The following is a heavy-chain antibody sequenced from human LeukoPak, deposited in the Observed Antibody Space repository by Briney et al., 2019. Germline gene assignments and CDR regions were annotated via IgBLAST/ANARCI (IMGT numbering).Heavy chain of an antibody. CDR2: ISGSGGRT. Sequence: GGSLRLSCAASGFTFSSYGMSWVRQAPGKGLEWVSGISGSGGRTYYADSVKGRFTISRDNSKNTLYLQMNSLRAEDTAVYYCAREETDYYGSGSYFPDYWGQGTLVTVSS. CDR1: GFTFSSYG. CDR3: AREETDYYGSGSYFPDY. V-gene: IGHV3-23*01. D-gene: IGHD3-10*01. J-gene: IGHJ4*02.